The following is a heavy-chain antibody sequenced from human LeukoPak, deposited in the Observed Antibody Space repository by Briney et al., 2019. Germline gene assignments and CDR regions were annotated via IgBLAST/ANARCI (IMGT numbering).Heavy chain of an antibody. V-gene: IGHV3-30*18. J-gene: IGHJ3*02. CDR3: AKLPYSSGWSDAFDI. CDR2: ISYAGSNK. D-gene: IGHD6-19*01. CDR1: GFTFSAYG. Sequence: GGSLRLSCAASGFTFSAYGMHWVRQPPGKGLEWVAVISYAGSNKYYADSVKGRFTISRDNSKNTLYLQMNSLRAEDTAVYYCAKLPYSSGWSDAFDIWGQGTMVTVSS.